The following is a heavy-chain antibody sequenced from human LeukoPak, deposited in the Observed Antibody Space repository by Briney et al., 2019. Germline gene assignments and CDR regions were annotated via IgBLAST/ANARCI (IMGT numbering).Heavy chain of an antibody. CDR3: ARARRGEQLVTRRYYYYMDV. D-gene: IGHD6-6*01. CDR1: GGSFSGYY. CDR2: IKHSGTT. V-gene: IGHV4-34*01. Sequence: TSSETLSLTCAVYGGSFSGYYWSWIRQPSGKGLEWIGEIKHSGTTNYNPSLKRRVTISVDTSKNQSSLKLSSVTAADTAVYYCARARRGEQLVTRRYYYYMDVWGKGTTVTVSS. J-gene: IGHJ6*03.